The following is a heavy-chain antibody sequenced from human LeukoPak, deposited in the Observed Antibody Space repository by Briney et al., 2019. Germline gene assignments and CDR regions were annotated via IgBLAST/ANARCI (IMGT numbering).Heavy chain of an antibody. CDR2: INHSGST. Sequence: SETLSLTCAVYGGSLSGYYWSWIRQPPGKGLEWIGEINHSGSTNYNPSLKSRVTISVDTSKNQFSLKLSSVTAADTAVYYCARESSSVFDYWGQGTLVTVSS. CDR3: ARESSSVFDY. V-gene: IGHV4-34*01. CDR1: GGSLSGYY. J-gene: IGHJ4*02. D-gene: IGHD6-13*01.